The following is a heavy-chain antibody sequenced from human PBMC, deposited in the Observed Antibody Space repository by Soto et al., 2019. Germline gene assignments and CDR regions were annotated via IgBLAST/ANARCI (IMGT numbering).Heavy chain of an antibody. D-gene: IGHD5-18*01. V-gene: IGHV3-30-3*01. CDR1: GFTFSSYA. CDR3: ARDPGYSYGYN. Sequence: PGGSLRLSCAASGFTFSSYAMHWVRQAPGKGLEWVALISYDGSDKDYADSVKGRFTISRDNSRNTLFLQRNSLRAEDTAVYYCARDPGYSYGYNWGQGTLVTVSS. CDR2: ISYDGSDK. J-gene: IGHJ4*02.